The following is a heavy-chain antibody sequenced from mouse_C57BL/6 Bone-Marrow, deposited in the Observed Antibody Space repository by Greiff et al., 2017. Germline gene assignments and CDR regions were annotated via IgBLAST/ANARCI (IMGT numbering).Heavy chain of an antibody. J-gene: IGHJ4*01. Sequence: QVQLKQSGPGLVQPSQSLSITCTVSGFSLTSYGVHWVRQSPGKGLEWLGVIWSGGSTDYNAAFISRLSISKDNSKSQVFLKMNSLQADDTAIYYCAGFYYASARYAMDYWGQGTSVTVSS. V-gene: IGHV2-2*01. CDR2: IWSGGST. CDR3: AGFYYASARYAMDY. CDR1: GFSLTSYG. D-gene: IGHD1-1*01.